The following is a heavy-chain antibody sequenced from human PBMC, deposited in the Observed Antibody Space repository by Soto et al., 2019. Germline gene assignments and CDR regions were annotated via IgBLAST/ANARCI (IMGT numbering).Heavy chain of an antibody. D-gene: IGHD2-15*01. J-gene: IGHJ4*02. CDR1: GFTFSKFD. Sequence: GGSLRLSCEASGFTFSKFDMHWVRQPTGKGLEWVSTIGISGDAYYAVSVKGRFTISRDSAGNSVFLEMHRLRVEDTAVYYCARGGELSLLPLDYWGLGTLVTVSS. CDR2: IGISGDA. V-gene: IGHV3-13*04. CDR3: ARGGELSLLPLDY.